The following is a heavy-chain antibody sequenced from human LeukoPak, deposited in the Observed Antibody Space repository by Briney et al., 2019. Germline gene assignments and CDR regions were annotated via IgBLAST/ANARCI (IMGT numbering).Heavy chain of an antibody. Sequence: ASVKVSCKASGYTFTGYYMHWVRQAPGQGLEWMGWINPNSGGTNYAQKFQGRVTMTRDTSISTAYMELSRLRSDDTAVYYCAKLYGASSGDFDYWGQGTLVTVSS. V-gene: IGHV1-2*02. CDR2: INPNSGGT. CDR3: AKLYGASSGDFDY. D-gene: IGHD4-17*01. J-gene: IGHJ4*02. CDR1: GYTFTGYY.